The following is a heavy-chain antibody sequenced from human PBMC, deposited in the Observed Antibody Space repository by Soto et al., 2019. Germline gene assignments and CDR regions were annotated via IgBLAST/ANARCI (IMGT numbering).Heavy chain of an antibody. V-gene: IGHV1-69*02. CDR1: GGTFSSYT. CDR2: IIPILGIA. J-gene: IGHJ6*02. Sequence: GASVKVSCKASGGTFSSYTISWVRQAPGQGLELMGRIIPILGIANYAQKFQGRVTITADKFTCTAYMELSCLGSEDTAVYYCASGHCSGGSCPDGMDVWGQGTTVTVSS. D-gene: IGHD2-15*01. CDR3: ASGHCSGGSCPDGMDV.